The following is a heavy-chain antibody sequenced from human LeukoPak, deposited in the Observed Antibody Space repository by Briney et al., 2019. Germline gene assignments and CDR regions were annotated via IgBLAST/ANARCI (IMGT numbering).Heavy chain of an antibody. J-gene: IGHJ4*02. Sequence: PSETLSLTCTVSGGSISSYYWSWIRQPPGKGLEWIGYIYYMGSTNYNPSLKSRVTISVDTSKNQFSLKLSSVTAADTAVYYCARVPHYYDSSGYYTYDFDYWGQGTLVTASS. CDR1: GGSISSYY. D-gene: IGHD3-22*01. CDR2: IYYMGST. V-gene: IGHV4-59*01. CDR3: ARVPHYYDSSGYYTYDFDY.